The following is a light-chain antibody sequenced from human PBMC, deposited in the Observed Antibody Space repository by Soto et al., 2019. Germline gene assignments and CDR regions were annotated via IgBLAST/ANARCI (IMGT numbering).Light chain of an antibody. Sequence: DLQMTQSPSTLSASVGDRVTITCRASQSIRSWLAWYQQKPGKAPKLLIYKASILEGGVPSRFSGSGPGTEFTLTITSLQPEDFATYYCHQLNSHPITFGQGTRLEIK. CDR3: HQLNSHPIT. V-gene: IGKV1-5*03. J-gene: IGKJ5*01. CDR1: QSIRSW. CDR2: KAS.